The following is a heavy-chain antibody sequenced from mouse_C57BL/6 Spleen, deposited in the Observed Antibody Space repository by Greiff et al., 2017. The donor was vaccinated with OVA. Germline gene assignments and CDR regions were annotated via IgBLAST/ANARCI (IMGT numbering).Heavy chain of an antibody. CDR3: ARVAAQALYYAMDY. CDR1: GYAFSSSW. CDR2: IYPGDGDT. D-gene: IGHD3-2*02. V-gene: IGHV1-82*01. Sequence: VQLQQSGPELVKPGASVKISCKASGYAFSSSWMNWVKQRPGKGLEWIGRIYPGDGDTNYNGKFKGKATLTADKSSSTAYMQLSSLTSEDSAVYFCARVAAQALYYAMDYWGQGTSVTVSS. J-gene: IGHJ4*01.